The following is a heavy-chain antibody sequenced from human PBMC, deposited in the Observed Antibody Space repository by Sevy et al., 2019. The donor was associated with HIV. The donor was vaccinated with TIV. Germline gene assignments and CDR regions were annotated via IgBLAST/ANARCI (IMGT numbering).Heavy chain of an antibody. Sequence: GGSLRLSCAASGFTFSRYWMTWVRQAPGKGLEWVANIKQDGSEKYYVDSVKGRFTISRDNAKNSLYLQMNSLRAEDTAVYYCAREGYGSGSYYKGLYYYYGMDVWGQGTTVTVSS. CDR3: AREGYGSGSYYKGLYYYYGMDV. J-gene: IGHJ6*02. V-gene: IGHV3-7*03. CDR2: IKQDGSEK. CDR1: GFTFSRYW. D-gene: IGHD3-10*01.